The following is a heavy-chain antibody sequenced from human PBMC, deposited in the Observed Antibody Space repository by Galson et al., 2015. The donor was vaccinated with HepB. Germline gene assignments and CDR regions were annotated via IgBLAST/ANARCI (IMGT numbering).Heavy chain of an antibody. Sequence: SLRLSCAASGFTSSGSAMHWDRQASGKGLEWVGRIRSKANSYATAYAASVKGRFTISRDDSKNTAYLQMNSLKTEDTAVYYCTSSDYGGLCPYWGQGTLVTVSS. CDR3: TSSDYGGLCPY. D-gene: IGHD4-23*01. CDR1: GFTSSGSA. CDR2: IRSKANSYAT. J-gene: IGHJ4*02. V-gene: IGHV3-73*01.